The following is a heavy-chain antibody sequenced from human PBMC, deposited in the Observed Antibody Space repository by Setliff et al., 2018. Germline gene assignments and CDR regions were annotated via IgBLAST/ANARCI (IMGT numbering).Heavy chain of an antibody. CDR1: GYTLTEFS. D-gene: IGHD2-15*01. CDR2: FDPGDGET. V-gene: IGHV1-24*01. CDR3: ATNSGGNTIDAFDI. J-gene: IGHJ3*02. Sequence: ASVKVSCKVYGYTLTEFSINWVRQAPGKGLEWMGDFDPGDGETIYAQKFQGRVTMTEDTSTDTAFMELSSLRSEDTAVYYCATNSGGNTIDAFDIWGQGTMVTVSS.